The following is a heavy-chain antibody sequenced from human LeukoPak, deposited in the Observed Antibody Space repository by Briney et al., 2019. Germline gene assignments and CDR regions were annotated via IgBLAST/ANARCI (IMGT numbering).Heavy chain of an antibody. Sequence: GRSLRLSCAASGFTFSTYWMYWVRQAPGKGLVWVSCINSGGSHALYAVSVKGRLTISGDNAKNTLYLKMNSLRTEDTAFYYCASDIAAESSVAIEYWGQGALVTVSS. CDR3: ASDIAAESSVAIEY. CDR2: INSGGSHA. J-gene: IGHJ4*02. CDR1: GFTFSTYW. D-gene: IGHD6-13*01. V-gene: IGHV3-74*03.